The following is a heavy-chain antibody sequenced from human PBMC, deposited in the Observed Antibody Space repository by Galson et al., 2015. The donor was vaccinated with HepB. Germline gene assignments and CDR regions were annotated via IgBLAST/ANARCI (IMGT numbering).Heavy chain of an antibody. Sequence: ALRLSGAASGVTVGNYGMRWGRQAPGEGVEWVAGICRDGRDKCYADSEKGRFTIPRDNSEDTGVRQVDGLIAEDTAVYYCARGSMDYSTSHRPSYFYYMDVWGEGAPVTVSS. V-gene: IGHV3-33*01. D-gene: IGHD6-6*01. CDR3: ARGSMDYSTSHRPSYFYYMDV. CDR1: GVTVGNYG. CDR2: ICRDGRDK. J-gene: IGHJ6*03.